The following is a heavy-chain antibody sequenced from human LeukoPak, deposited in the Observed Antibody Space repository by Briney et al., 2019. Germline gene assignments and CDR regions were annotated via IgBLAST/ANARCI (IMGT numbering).Heavy chain of an antibody. CDR2: IYYSGST. Sequence: SETLSLTCTVSGGSIGSYYWSWIRLPPGKGLEWIGYIYYSGSTNYNPSLKSRVTISVDTSKNQFSLKLSSVTAADTAVYYCARHSIVVVPAATNWFDPWGQGTLVTVSS. D-gene: IGHD2-2*01. J-gene: IGHJ5*02. CDR3: ARHSIVVVPAATNWFDP. CDR1: GGSIGSYY. V-gene: IGHV4-59*08.